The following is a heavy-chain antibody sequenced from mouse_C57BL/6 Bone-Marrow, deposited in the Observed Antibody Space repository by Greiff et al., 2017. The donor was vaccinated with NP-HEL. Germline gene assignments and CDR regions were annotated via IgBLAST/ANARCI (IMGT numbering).Heavy chain of an antibody. J-gene: IGHJ2*01. CDR3: TSYFHGGSDY. Sequence: VHVKQSGAELVRPGASVKLSCTASGFNIKDYYMHWVKQRPEQGLEWIGRIDPEDGDTEYAPKFQGKATMTADTSSNTAYLQLSSLTSEDTAVYYCTSYFHGGSDYWGQGTTLTVSS. CDR2: IDPEDGDT. CDR1: GFNIKDYY. V-gene: IGHV14-1*01. D-gene: IGHD2-10*01.